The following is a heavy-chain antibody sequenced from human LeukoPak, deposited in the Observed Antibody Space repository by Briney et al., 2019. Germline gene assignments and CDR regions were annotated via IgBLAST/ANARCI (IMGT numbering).Heavy chain of an antibody. D-gene: IGHD7-27*01. CDR2: IRYDGSNK. CDR3: AKDLSGLGTGDPTEPTS. Sequence: GSLRLSCAASGFTFSSYGMHWVRQAPGKGLEWVAFIRYDGSNKYYADSVKGRFTISRDNSKNTLYLQMNSLRAEDTAVYYCAKDLSGLGTGDPTEPTSWGQGTLVTVSS. V-gene: IGHV3-30*02. J-gene: IGHJ4*02. CDR1: GFTFSSYG.